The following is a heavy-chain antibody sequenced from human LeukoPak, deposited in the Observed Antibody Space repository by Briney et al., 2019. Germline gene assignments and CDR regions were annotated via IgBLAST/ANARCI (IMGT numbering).Heavy chain of an antibody. V-gene: IGHV4-39*01. CDR2: IYYSGST. Sequence: SETLSLTCTVSGGSISSGGYYWGWIRQPPGMGLEWIGSIYYSGSTYYNPSLKSRVTISVDTSKNQFSLKLTSVTAADAALYYCARQYSSGWPWFDPWGQGTLVTVSS. CDR1: GGSISSGGYY. D-gene: IGHD6-19*01. J-gene: IGHJ5*02. CDR3: ARQYSSGWPWFDP.